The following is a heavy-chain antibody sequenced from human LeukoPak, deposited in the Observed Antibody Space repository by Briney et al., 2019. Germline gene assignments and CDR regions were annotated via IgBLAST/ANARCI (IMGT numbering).Heavy chain of an antibody. Sequence: PGGSLRLSCAASGFTFGSYAMHWVRQAPGKGLEWVAVISYDGSNKYYADSVKGRFTISRDNSKNTLYLQMNSLRAEDTAVYYCASTRSHYYYYGMDVWGKGTTVTVSS. CDR1: GFTFGSYA. CDR2: ISYDGSNK. CDR3: ASTRSHYYYYGMDV. V-gene: IGHV3-30*04. J-gene: IGHJ6*04.